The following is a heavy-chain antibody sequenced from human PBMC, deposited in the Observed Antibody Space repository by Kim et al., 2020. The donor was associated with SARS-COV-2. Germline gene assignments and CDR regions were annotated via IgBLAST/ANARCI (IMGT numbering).Heavy chain of an antibody. J-gene: IGHJ4*02. V-gene: IGHV3-23*01. CDR1: GFTFSSYA. Sequence: GGSLRLSCAASGFTFSSYAMSWVRQAPGKGLEWVSAISGSGGSTYYADSVKGRFTISRDNSKNTLYLQMNSLRAEDTAVYYCAKRSGMITFGGVIGSWGQGTLVTVSS. CDR2: ISGSGGST. D-gene: IGHD3-16*01. CDR3: AKRSGMITFGGVIGS.